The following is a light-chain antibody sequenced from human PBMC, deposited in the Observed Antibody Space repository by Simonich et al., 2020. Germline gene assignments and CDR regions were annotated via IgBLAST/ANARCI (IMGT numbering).Light chain of an antibody. CDR2: DAS. V-gene: IGKV3D-20*01. Sequence: EIVLTQSPGTLSLSPGERATLSCRAMQSVSSSYLAWYEQKPGLAPRLLIYDASSRATGIPDRFSGSGSGTDFTLTISRLEPEDFAVYYCQQYGSSPRTFGQGTKVEIK. CDR1: QSVSSSY. J-gene: IGKJ1*01. CDR3: QQYGSSPRT.